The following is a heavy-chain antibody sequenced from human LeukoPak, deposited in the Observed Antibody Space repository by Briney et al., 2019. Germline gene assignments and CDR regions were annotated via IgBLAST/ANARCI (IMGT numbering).Heavy chain of an antibody. CDR2: INHSGST. Sequence: PPETPSLTCAVYGESFSGYYWSWIRQPPGKGLEWIGEINHSGSTNYNPSLKSRVTISVDTSKNQFSLKLSSVTAADTAVYYCARVPQGGSSRRYFDYWGEGTLVTVSS. V-gene: IGHV4-34*01. J-gene: IGHJ4*02. CDR1: GESFSGYY. CDR3: ARVPQGGSSRRYFDY. D-gene: IGHD3-16*02.